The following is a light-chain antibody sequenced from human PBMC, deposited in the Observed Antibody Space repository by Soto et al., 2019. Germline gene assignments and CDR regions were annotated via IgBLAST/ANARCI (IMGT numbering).Light chain of an antibody. Sequence: DIQMTQSPSSLSASVGDRVTVTCRASKNINTWVAWYQQKPGKAPKLLIYDASSLESGVPSRFSGSGSGTDFTLSISSLQPEDSGTYYCQQYDSYPITFGQGTRLEIK. J-gene: IGKJ5*01. CDR2: DAS. CDR1: KNINTW. V-gene: IGKV1-5*01. CDR3: QQYDSYPIT.